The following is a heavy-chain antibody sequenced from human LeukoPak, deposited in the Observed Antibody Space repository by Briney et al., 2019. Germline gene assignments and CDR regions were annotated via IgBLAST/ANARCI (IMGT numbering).Heavy chain of an antibody. CDR1: GYTLTELS. J-gene: IGHJ6*02. D-gene: IGHD6-19*01. V-gene: IGHV1-24*01. CDR2: FDPEDGET. Sequence: ASVKVSCKVSGYTLTELSMHWVRQTPGKGLEWMGGFDPEDGETIYAQKFQGRVTMAEDTSKDKGYMELRSLRSEERAVYYCATVAIAVAYYYYGMDVWGQGTTVTVSS. CDR3: ATVAIAVAYYYYGMDV.